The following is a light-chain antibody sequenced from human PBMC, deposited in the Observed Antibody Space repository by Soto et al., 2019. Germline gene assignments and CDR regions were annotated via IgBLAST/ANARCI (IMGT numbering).Light chain of an antibody. CDR3: QQYNNWPYT. V-gene: IGKV3-15*01. Sequence: EIVMTQSPATLSVSPGERAALSCRATQSVSSNFAWYQQKPGQAPRLLIYGASTRATAIPARFSCSGSGTAFTLTISSLQSEEFAVYYCQQYNNWPYTFGQGTKLEIK. CDR2: GAS. CDR1: QSVSSN. J-gene: IGKJ2*01.